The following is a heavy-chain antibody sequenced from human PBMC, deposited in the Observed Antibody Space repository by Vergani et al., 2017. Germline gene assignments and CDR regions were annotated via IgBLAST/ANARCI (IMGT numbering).Heavy chain of an antibody. CDR2: IHPADSDT. CDR1: GYSFTNYW. Sequence: EVQLVQSGAEVKKPGESLNISCQISGYSFTNYWIGWVRQMPAKGLEWMGIIHPADSDTRYSPSFQGQVTISVDKSISTAYLQRSSLRASDSAMYYCARLYGRDSSGSKYFDYWGQGTLVTVSS. V-gene: IGHV5-51*01. D-gene: IGHD3-22*01. J-gene: IGHJ4*02. CDR3: ARLYGRDSSGSKYFDY.